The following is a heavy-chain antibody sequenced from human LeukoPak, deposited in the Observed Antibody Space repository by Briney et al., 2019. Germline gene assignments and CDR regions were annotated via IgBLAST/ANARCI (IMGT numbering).Heavy chain of an antibody. Sequence: SETLSLTCTVSGGSISSYYWNWIRQPPGKGLEWIGSISYSGSTNYNPSLESRVTISVDTSKNQFSLKLSSVTAADTAVYYCARCGSGLSPFDYWGQGTLVTVSS. CDR1: GGSISSYY. V-gene: IGHV4-59*01. CDR3: ARCGSGLSPFDY. J-gene: IGHJ4*02. D-gene: IGHD6-19*01. CDR2: ISYSGST.